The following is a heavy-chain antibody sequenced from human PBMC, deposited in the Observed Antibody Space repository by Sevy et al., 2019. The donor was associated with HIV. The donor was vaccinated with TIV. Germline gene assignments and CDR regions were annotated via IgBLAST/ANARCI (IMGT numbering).Heavy chain of an antibody. CDR3: ARGDPYYEFWDV. J-gene: IGHJ6*01. CDR1: GYTLNDYG. V-gene: IGHV1-18*01. CDR2: VTTYKDST. Sequence: ASVKVSCKASGYTLNDYGISWVRQAPGQGLAWIGWVTTYKDSTNYAQNFQGRVTLTTDTSTNTAYMELRSLRSDDTAVYYCARGDPYYEFWDVWGQGTTVTVSS. D-gene: IGHD3-3*01.